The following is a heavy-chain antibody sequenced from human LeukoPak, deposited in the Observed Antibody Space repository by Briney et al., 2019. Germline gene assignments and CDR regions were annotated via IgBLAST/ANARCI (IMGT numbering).Heavy chain of an antibody. J-gene: IGHJ3*01. CDR1: GFSFSSYS. Sequence: PGGSLRLSCAASGFSFSSYSMNWVRQAPGKGLEWVSSISSGSSYIYYADSVKGRFTISRDNAKNSLYLQMNSLRAEDTAVYYCARVIYYESSDYYNQGAFDFWGQGTMVTVSS. D-gene: IGHD3-22*01. V-gene: IGHV3-21*01. CDR3: ARVIYYESSDYYNQGAFDF. CDR2: ISSGSSYI.